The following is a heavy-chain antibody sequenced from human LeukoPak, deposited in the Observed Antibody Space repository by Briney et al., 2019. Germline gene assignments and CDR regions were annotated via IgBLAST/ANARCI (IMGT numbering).Heavy chain of an antibody. CDR1: GFTFNNYA. CDR3: AKDIVVVTAIRVLDY. CDR2: AVGSGSNT. Sequence: GGSLRLSCAASGFTFNNYAMSWVRQAPGKGLEWVSTAVGSGSNTYYADSVKGRFTLSRDNSKNTLYLQMNSLRAEDTAVYYCAKDIVVVTAIRVLDYWGQGTLVTVSS. D-gene: IGHD2-21*02. V-gene: IGHV3-23*01. J-gene: IGHJ4*02.